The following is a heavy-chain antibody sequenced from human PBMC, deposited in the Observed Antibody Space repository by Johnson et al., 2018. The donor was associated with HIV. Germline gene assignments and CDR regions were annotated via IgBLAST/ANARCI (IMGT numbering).Heavy chain of an antibody. CDR2: ISSSRST. CDR1: GFTFSSYW. D-gene: IGHD1-26*01. CDR3: PKGLSRSGSYSYDAFDI. Sequence: VQLVESGGGLVQPGGSLRLSRAASGFTFSSYWMSWVCQAPGKGLEWVSYISSSRSTYYADSVKGRFTISRDSSKNTLSLQMNILRPEDTAVYYRPKGLSRSGSYSYDAFDIWGQGTMVTVSS. V-gene: IGHV3-48*01. J-gene: IGHJ3*02.